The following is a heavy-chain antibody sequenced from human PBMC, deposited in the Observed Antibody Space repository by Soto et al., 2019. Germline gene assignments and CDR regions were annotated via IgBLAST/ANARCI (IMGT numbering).Heavy chain of an antibody. CDR3: ARAERFPRSWFDP. D-gene: IGHD3-10*01. CDR2: IYYSGST. V-gene: IGHV4-31*03. Sequence: SETLSLTCTVSGGSISSGGYYWSWIRQHPGKGLEWIGYIYYSGSTNYNPSLKSRVTISVDSYKNQFSLNLSSVTAADTAIYFCARAERFPRSWFDPWGQGTQVTVSS. CDR1: GGSISSGGYY. J-gene: IGHJ5*02.